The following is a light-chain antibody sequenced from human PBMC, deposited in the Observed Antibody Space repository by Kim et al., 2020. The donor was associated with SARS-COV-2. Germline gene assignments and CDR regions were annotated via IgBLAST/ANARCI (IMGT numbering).Light chain of an antibody. V-gene: IGLV3-19*01. Sequence: LGQTVRIRSQGDSLRSDFASWYQQQPGPAPLLVIYGKTNRTSGIPDRFSGSSSGRTASLTITGTQAEDEADYYCMSRDTDGPHNYVFGPGTKVTVL. J-gene: IGLJ1*01. CDR1: SLRSDF. CDR3: MSRDTDGPHNYV. CDR2: GKT.